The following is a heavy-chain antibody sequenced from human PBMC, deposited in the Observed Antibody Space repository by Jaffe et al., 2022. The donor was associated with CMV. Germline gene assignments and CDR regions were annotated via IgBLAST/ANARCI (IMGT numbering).Heavy chain of an antibody. V-gene: IGHV4-34*01. Sequence: QVQLQQWGAGLLKPSETLSLTCAVYGGSFSGYYWSWIRQPPGKGLEWIGEINHSGSTNYNPSLKSRVTISVDTSKNQFSLKLSSVTAADTAVYYCASVVVEWLSNWGRRYYYYYMDVWGKGTTVTVSS. D-gene: IGHD3-3*01. CDR3: ASVVVEWLSNWGRRYYYYYMDV. CDR2: INHSGST. J-gene: IGHJ6*03. CDR1: GGSFSGYY.